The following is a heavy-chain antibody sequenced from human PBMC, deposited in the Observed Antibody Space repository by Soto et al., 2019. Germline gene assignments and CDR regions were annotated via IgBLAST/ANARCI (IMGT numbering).Heavy chain of an antibody. V-gene: IGHV1-3*01. Sequence: GASVKVSCKTSGFTFTTYAIHWVRQAPGQRLEWMGWINADNGNTKYSQNFQGRVTITRDTSASTAYMDLSSLRSEDTAVYYCARGGEDYYFDYWGLGTLVTVSS. J-gene: IGHJ4*02. D-gene: IGHD3-16*01. CDR2: INADNGNT. CDR1: GFTFTTYA. CDR3: ARGGEDYYFDY.